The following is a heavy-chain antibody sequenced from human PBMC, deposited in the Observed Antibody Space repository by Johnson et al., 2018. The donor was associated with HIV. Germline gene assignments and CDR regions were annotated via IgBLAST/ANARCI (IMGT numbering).Heavy chain of an antibody. CDR2: ISSGGSSI. CDR3: ARGGTYNWSPDRIGNAFDI. J-gene: IGHJ3*02. V-gene: IGHV3-11*04. CDR1: GFTVSSNY. D-gene: IGHD1-20*01. Sequence: QMQLVESGGGLVQPGGSLRLSCAASGFTVSSNYMSWVRQAPGKGLAWISYISSGGSSIYYADSVRGRFTISRDNAKKSLFLQLSRLRAGDTGVYYCARGGTYNWSPDRIGNAFDIWGQGTTVTVSS.